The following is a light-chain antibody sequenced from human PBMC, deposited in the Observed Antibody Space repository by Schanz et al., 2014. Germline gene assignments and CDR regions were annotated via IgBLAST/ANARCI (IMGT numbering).Light chain of an antibody. CDR2: AAS. CDR3: QKYNSAPPWT. Sequence: DIQMTQSPSSLSASVGDRVTITCRASQSISSYLNWYQQKPGKAPKLLIHAASSLQSGVPSRISGSGSGTDFTLTISALQPEDVATYYCQKYNSAPPWTFGQGTKVEIK. J-gene: IGKJ1*01. V-gene: IGKV1-39*01. CDR1: QSISSY.